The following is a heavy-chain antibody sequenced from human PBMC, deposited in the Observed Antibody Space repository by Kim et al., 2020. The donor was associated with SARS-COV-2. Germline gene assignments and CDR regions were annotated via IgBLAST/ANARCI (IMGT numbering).Heavy chain of an antibody. CDR2: ISYDGSNK. Sequence: GGSLRLSCAASGFTFSSYAMHWVRQAPGKGLEWVAVISYDGSNKYYADSVKGRFTISRDNSKNTLYLQMNSLRAEDTAVYYCARAPRIAAANHPWGQGTLVTVSS. CDR1: GFTFSSYA. CDR3: ARAPRIAAANHP. D-gene: IGHD6-13*01. J-gene: IGHJ5*02. V-gene: IGHV3-30-3*01.